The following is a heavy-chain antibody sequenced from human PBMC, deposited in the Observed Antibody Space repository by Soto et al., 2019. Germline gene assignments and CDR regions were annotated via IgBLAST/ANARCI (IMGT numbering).Heavy chain of an antibody. CDR2: VSYDGSNK. CDR1: GFTFSSYG. V-gene: IGHV3-30*18. Sequence: QVQLVESGGGVVQPGTSLRLSCAASGFTFSSYGMHWVRQAPGKGLEWVAIVSYDGSNKFYGDSVKGRFTISRDDSXNTVYLQMNGLRPEDTAVYYCAKALGELSPESYDYWGQGTLVTVSS. CDR3: AKALGELSPESYDY. J-gene: IGHJ4*02. D-gene: IGHD3-16*02.